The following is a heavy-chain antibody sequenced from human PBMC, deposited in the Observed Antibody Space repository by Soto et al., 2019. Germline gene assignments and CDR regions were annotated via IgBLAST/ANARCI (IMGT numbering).Heavy chain of an antibody. Sequence: QVQLVESGGGVVQPGTSLRLSCAASGFSFSTYAMYWVRQAPGRGLEWVAVISDDGNTKYYADSVKCRFTISRDNSRNTLYLQIYSLRTEDAAVYYCASSYFYDSGGYYPFDYWGQGTLVTVSS. CDR1: GFSFSTYA. D-gene: IGHD3-22*01. J-gene: IGHJ4*02. CDR3: ASSYFYDSGGYYPFDY. CDR2: ISDDGNTK. V-gene: IGHV3-30-3*01.